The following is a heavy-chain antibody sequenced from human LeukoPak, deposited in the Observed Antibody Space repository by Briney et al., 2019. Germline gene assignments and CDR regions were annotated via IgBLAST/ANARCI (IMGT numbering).Heavy chain of an antibody. CDR1: GFTFSSYA. CDR2: TSNDGINK. V-gene: IGHV3-30*04. Sequence: PGGSLRLSCAASGFTFSSYAMHWVRQAPGKGLEWVAVTSNDGINKYYSDSVKGRLTMSRDNSKNTLYLQMDSLRAEGTAVYYCARDKVSTKGYSSGWSFDYWGQGTLVTVSS. D-gene: IGHD6-19*01. J-gene: IGHJ4*02. CDR3: ARDKVSTKGYSSGWSFDY.